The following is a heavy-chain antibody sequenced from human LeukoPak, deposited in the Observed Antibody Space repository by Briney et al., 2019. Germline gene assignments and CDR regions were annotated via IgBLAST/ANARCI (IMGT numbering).Heavy chain of an antibody. CDR1: GFTFSSYN. CDR2: ISSSSSSI. D-gene: IGHD3-22*01. J-gene: IGHJ4*02. CDR3: ARGTYYSDTTGYYYFRY. V-gene: IGHV3-21*01. Sequence: SGGSLRLSCAASGFTFSSYNMHWVRQAPGKGLEWVSSISSSSSSIYYADSVRGRFTISRDNAKNSLYLQMNSLRAEDTAVYYCARGTYYSDTTGYYYFRYWGQGTLVTVSS.